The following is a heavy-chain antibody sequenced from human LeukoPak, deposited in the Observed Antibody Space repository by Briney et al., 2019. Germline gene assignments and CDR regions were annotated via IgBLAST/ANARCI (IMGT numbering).Heavy chain of an antibody. V-gene: IGHV3-74*01. CDR2: IASDGSST. CDR3: ARGRPHGNDY. J-gene: IGHJ4*02. D-gene: IGHD4-23*01. Sequence: GGSLRLSCVASDFIFSSYPMNWIRQAPGKGLVWVSRIASDGSSTTYADSVKGRFSISRDNAKNTLYLQMNSLRVEDTAVYYCARGRPHGNDYWGQGTLVTVSS. CDR1: DFIFSSYP.